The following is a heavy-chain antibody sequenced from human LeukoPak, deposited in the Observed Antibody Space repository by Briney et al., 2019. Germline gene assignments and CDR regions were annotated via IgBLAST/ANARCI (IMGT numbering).Heavy chain of an antibody. J-gene: IGHJ4*02. CDR2: IYHSGTT. CDR1: TDSTNVYY. V-gene: IGHV4-59*01. Sequence: PSETLSLTCSVSTDSTNVYYWSWIRQSQGKGLELIGHIYHSGTTDYNPSLKSRVTISIDMSKKEFSLKLTSVTVADTAMYFCVRLRWELLAPYFDHWGQGAFVIVSS. D-gene: IGHD2-15*01. CDR3: VRLRWELLAPYFDH.